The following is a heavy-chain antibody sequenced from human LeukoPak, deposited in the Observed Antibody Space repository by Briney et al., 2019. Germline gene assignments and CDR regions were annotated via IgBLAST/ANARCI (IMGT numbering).Heavy chain of an antibody. Sequence: PGGSLTHLCAPSELNHSYLLMSLVRQAPGKGPEWVANIKEDGSEKYYEDSLKGRFTISRDNAKNSLDLQMNSLRAEDTSVYYCARSFDFWSGSYPYYYMDVWGKGTTVTVSS. CDR2: IKEDGSEK. J-gene: IGHJ6*03. D-gene: IGHD3-3*01. CDR3: ARSFDFWSGSYPYYYMDV. V-gene: IGHV3-7*01. CDR1: ELNHSYLL.